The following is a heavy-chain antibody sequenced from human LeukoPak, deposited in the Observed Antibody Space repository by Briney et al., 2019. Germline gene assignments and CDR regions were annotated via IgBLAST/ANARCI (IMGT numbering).Heavy chain of an antibody. J-gene: IGHJ4*02. CDR1: GGSISSGSYY. Sequence: ASETLSLTCTVSGGSISSGSYYWSWIRQPAGKGLEWIGRIYTSGSTNYNPSLKSRVTISVDTSKNQFSLKLSSVTAADTAVYYCARVSSAGIWDYWGQGTLVTVSS. CDR2: IYTSGST. D-gene: IGHD6-19*01. V-gene: IGHV4-61*02. CDR3: ARVSSAGIWDY.